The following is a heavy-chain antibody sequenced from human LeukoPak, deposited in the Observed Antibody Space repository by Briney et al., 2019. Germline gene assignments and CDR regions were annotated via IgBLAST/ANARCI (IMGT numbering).Heavy chain of an antibody. Sequence: GGSLRLSCAASGFTFSSYGMHWVRQAPGKGLEWVAVIWYDGSNKYYADSVKGRFTISRDNSKNTLYLQRNSLRAEDTAVYYCAKGRSIAVAGTPFDYWGQGTLVTVSS. V-gene: IGHV3-33*06. CDR1: GFTFSSYG. J-gene: IGHJ4*02. CDR2: IWYDGSNK. CDR3: AKGRSIAVAGTPFDY. D-gene: IGHD6-19*01.